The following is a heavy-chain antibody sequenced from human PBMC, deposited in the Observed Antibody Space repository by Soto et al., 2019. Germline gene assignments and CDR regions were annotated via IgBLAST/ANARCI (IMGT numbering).Heavy chain of an antibody. CDR2: INAGNGDT. D-gene: IGHD2-15*01. J-gene: IGHJ5*01. Sequence: ASVKVSCKASGYTFSSYAIHWVRQAPGQRLEWMGWINAGNGDTKYSQKFQGRVIITRDTSASTAYMELSSLTSEDTAVYYCARDRVVGGKLIRWFDPWGQGTLVTVSS. CDR1: GYTFSSYA. V-gene: IGHV1-3*01. CDR3: ARDRVVGGKLIRWFDP.